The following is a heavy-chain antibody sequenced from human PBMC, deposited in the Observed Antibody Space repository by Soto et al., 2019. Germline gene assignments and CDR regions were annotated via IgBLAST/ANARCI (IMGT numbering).Heavy chain of an antibody. Sequence: APGRVARKTSCYTYPNYGFTWVRQSHGQGLEWLGWISTYNGNTKYAQKVQGSLTMTTDPSTSTANVELTSLRSDDTALYYCARTTVTASYYYMDVWGKGSTVTVS. V-gene: IGHV1-18*01. D-gene: IGHD4-17*01. J-gene: IGHJ6*03. CDR1: CYTYPNYG. CDR3: ARTTVTASYYYMDV. CDR2: ISTYNGNT.